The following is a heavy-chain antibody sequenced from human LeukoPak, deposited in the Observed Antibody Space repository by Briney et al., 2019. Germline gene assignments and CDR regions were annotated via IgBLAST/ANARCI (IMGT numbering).Heavy chain of an antibody. CDR2: INPNNGDT. Sequence: GASVKVSCKASGYTFTGYHIHWVRQAPGQGLEWMGWINPNNGDTKYAQKFNGRVTMTRDTSISTAYMEMSRLRSDDTAVYYCARVQGYCTDGGCLFWGQGTLVTVSS. V-gene: IGHV1-2*02. CDR1: GYTFTGYH. J-gene: IGHJ4*02. CDR3: ARVQGYCTDGGCLF. D-gene: IGHD2-8*01.